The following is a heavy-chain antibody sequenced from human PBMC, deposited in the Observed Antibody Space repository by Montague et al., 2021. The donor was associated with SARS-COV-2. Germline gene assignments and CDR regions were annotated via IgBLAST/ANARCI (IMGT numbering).Heavy chain of an antibody. Sequence: SETLSLTCTVSGSIIGYYWTWIRQSAGKGLEWIRRISSSGGIDYNASLKSRGTMSLDTSKIQLSLKLSSVTAADTAVYYCASQYICYNRRFDYWGQGALVTVSP. V-gene: IGHV4-4*07. J-gene: IGHJ4*02. CDR3: ASQYICYNRRFDY. CDR1: GSIIGYY. D-gene: IGHD5-24*01. CDR2: ISSSGGI.